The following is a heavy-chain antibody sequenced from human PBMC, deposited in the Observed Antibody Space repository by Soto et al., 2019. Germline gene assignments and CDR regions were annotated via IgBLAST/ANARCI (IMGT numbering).Heavy chain of an antibody. CDR2: IKQDGSEK. CDR1: GFTSSSYW. D-gene: IGHD6-19*01. Sequence: EVQLVESGGGLVQPGGSLRLSCAASGFTSSSYWMSWVRQAPGKGLEWVANIKQDGSEKFYVDSVKGRFTISRDNAKNSLYLQMTSLRAEDTAVYYCARDRVGSSGWFCYFDYWGQGTLVTVSS. J-gene: IGHJ4*02. V-gene: IGHV3-7*01. CDR3: ARDRVGSSGWFCYFDY.